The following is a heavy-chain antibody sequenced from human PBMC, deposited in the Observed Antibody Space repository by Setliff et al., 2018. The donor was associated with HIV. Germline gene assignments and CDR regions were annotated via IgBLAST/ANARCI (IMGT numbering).Heavy chain of an antibody. Sequence: EASVKVSCKASGYTFTSYAMNWVRQAPGQGLEWMGWINTNTGNPTYAQGFTGRFVFSLDTSVSTAYLQISSLKAEDTAVYYCARDWVGYYYGSGSYYTYAFDIWGQGTMVTVSS. D-gene: IGHD3-10*01. CDR1: GYTFTSYA. CDR3: ARDWVGYYYGSGSYYTYAFDI. CDR2: INTNTGNP. V-gene: IGHV7-4-1*02. J-gene: IGHJ3*02.